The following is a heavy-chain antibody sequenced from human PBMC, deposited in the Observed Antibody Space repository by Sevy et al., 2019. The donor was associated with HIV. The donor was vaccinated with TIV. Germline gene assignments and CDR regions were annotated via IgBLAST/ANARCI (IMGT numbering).Heavy chain of an antibody. CDR1: GFTFSNYG. J-gene: IGHJ4*02. CDR2: IWNDGSNK. CDR3: AEGGNDNDGSAKRDFDV. D-gene: IGHD3-22*01. V-gene: IGHV3-33*06. Sequence: GGSLRRSCAASGFTFSNYGMHWVRQAPGKGLEWVAVIWNDGSNKYDANSVKGRFTISRDNSKNTQYLQMNSLRVEATAVYFCAEGGNDNDGSAKRDFDVWGQGTLVTVSS.